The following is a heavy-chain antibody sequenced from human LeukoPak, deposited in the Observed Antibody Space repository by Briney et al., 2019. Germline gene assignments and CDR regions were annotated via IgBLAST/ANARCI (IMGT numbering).Heavy chain of an antibody. J-gene: IGHJ4*02. Sequence: SETLSLTCAVYGGSFSGYYWSWIRQPPGKGLEWIGEINHSGSTNYNPSLKSRVIISVDTSKNQFSLKLSSVTAADTAVYYCARVLVVRGAIDYWGQGTLVTVSS. D-gene: IGHD3-10*01. CDR3: ARVLVVRGAIDY. V-gene: IGHV4-34*01. CDR2: INHSGST. CDR1: GGSFSGYY.